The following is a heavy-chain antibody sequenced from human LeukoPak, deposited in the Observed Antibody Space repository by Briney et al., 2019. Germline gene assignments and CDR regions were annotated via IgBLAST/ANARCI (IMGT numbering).Heavy chain of an antibody. Sequence: PSETLSLTCTVSGGSISSYYWSWIRQPPGKGLEWIGYIYYSGSTNYNPSLKSRVTISVDTSKNQFSLKLSSVTAADTAVYYCARATALGVDAFDIWGQGTMDTVSS. V-gene: IGHV4-59*01. CDR3: ARATALGVDAFDI. D-gene: IGHD3-10*01. J-gene: IGHJ3*02. CDR1: GGSISSYY. CDR2: IYYSGST.